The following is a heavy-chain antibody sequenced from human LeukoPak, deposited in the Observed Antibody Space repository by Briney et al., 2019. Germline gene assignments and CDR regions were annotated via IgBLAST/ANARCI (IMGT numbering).Heavy chain of an antibody. V-gene: IGHV3-9*03. D-gene: IGHD3-10*01. CDR3: AKPKGRFGELEAGFDY. CDR1: GFTFDDYA. Sequence: GGSLRLSCAASGFTFDDYAMHWVRQAPGKGLEWVSGISWNSGGIVYADSVKGRFTISRDNAKNSLYLQMNSLRAEDMALYYCAKPKGRFGELEAGFDYWGQGTLVTVSS. CDR2: ISWNSGGI. J-gene: IGHJ4*02.